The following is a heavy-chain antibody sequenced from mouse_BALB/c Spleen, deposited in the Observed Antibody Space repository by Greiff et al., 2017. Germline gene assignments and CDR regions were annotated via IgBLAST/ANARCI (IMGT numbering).Heavy chain of an antibody. V-gene: IGHV14-3*02. Sequence: EVQLQQSGAELVKPGASVKLSCTASGFNIKDTYMHWVKQRPEQGLEWIGRIDPANGNTKYDPKFQGKATITADTSSNTAYLQLSSLTSEDTAVYYCARDYDGGYALDYWGQGTSVTVSS. CDR1: GFNIKDTY. D-gene: IGHD2-4*01. CDR3: ARDYDGGYALDY. CDR2: IDPANGNT. J-gene: IGHJ4*01.